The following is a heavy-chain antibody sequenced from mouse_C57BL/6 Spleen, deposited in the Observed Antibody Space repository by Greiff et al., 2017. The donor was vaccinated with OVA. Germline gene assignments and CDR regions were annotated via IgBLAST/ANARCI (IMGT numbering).Heavy chain of an antibody. CDR2: IYPGDGDT. J-gene: IGHJ4*01. D-gene: IGHD1-1*01. V-gene: IGHV1-80*01. Sequence: QVQLQQSGAELVKPGASVKISCKASGYAFSSYWMNWVKQRPGKGLEWIGQIYPGDGDTNYNGKFKGKATLTADKSSSTAYMQLSSLTSEDSAVYFCARRDTTVGAMDYWGQGTSVTVSS. CDR1: GYAFSSYW. CDR3: ARRDTTVGAMDY.